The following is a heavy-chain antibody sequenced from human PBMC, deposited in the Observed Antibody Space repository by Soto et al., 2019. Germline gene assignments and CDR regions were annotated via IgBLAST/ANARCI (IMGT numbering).Heavy chain of an antibody. CDR3: ARGQVGSSIDY. J-gene: IGHJ4*02. CDR2: IWYDGSNK. V-gene: IGHV3-33*01. CDR1: GFTFSSYG. D-gene: IGHD1-26*01. Sequence: PGGSLRLSCAASGFTFSSYGMHWVRQAPGKGLEWVAVIWYDGSNKYYADSVKGRFTISRDNSRNTLYLQMNSLRAEDTAVYYCARGQVGSSIDYWGQGTLVTVSS.